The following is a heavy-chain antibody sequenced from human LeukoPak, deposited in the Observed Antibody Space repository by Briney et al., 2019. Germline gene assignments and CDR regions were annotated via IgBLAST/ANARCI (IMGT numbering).Heavy chain of an antibody. V-gene: IGHV1-2*02. D-gene: IGHD2-15*01. J-gene: IGHJ5*02. CDR2: INPNSGST. Sequence: ASVKVSCKASGYNFSDYYIHWVRQAPGQGLEWMGWINPNSGSTNYAQNFQGRVTMTRDTSISTAYMELSRLRSDDTAVYYCARSRLCSGGSCYFRCFDPWGQGTLVTVSS. CDR1: GYNFSDYY. CDR3: ARSRLCSGGSCYFRCFDP.